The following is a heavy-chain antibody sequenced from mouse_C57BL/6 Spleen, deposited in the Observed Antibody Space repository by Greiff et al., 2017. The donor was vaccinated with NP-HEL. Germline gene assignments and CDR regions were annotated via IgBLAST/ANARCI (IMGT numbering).Heavy chain of an antibody. V-gene: IGHV3-6*01. D-gene: IGHD2-3*01. CDR2: ISYDGSN. CDR3: ASYDGYYKFAY. CDR1: GYSITSGYY. Sequence: VQLKESGPGLVKPSQSLSLTCSVTGYSITSGYYWNWIRQFPGNKLEWMGYISYDGSNNYNPSRKNRISITRDTSKNQFFLKLNSVTTEDTATYYGASYDGYYKFAYWGQGTLVTVSA. J-gene: IGHJ3*01.